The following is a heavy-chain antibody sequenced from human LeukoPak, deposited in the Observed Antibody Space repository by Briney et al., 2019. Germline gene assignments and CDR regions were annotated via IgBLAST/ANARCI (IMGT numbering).Heavy chain of an antibody. CDR3: ARGAGYNYPYYFDY. CDR2: IYGGGNI. D-gene: IGHD5-24*01. CDR1: GFTVSSNY. J-gene: IGHJ4*02. Sequence: GGSLRLSCAASGFTVSSNYMNWVRQAPGKGLEWVSVIYGGGNIYYADSVKGRFTISRDNSKNTLYLQMNSLRTEDTAVYYCARGAGYNYPYYFDYWGQGTLVTVSS. V-gene: IGHV3-53*01.